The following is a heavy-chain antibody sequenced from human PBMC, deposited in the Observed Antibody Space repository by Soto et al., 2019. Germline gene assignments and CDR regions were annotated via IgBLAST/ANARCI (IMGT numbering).Heavy chain of an antibody. J-gene: IGHJ4*02. Sequence: SVKVSCKASGYTFTSYGISWVRQAPGQGLEWMGWISAYNGNTNYAQKLQGRVTMTTDTSTSTAYMELRSLRSDDTAVYYCARGSSYYDFWSGYLAYWGQGTLVTVSS. V-gene: IGHV1-18*04. CDR1: GYTFTSYG. CDR2: ISAYNGNT. D-gene: IGHD3-3*01. CDR3: ARGSSYYDFWSGYLAY.